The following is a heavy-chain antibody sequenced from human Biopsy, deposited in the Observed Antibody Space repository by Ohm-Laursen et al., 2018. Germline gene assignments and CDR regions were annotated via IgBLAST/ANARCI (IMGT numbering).Heavy chain of an antibody. CDR1: GYTLTELS. V-gene: IGHV1-24*01. Sequence: AVKVSCNVPGYTLTELSMHWVRQAPGKGLEWMGGFVPEIGKTVYTQNFQARVSMTEDTSTDTAYMELRSLRSEDTAVYYCAADINVWNVNYWGQGTQVTVSS. D-gene: IGHD1-1*01. CDR3: AADINVWNVNY. J-gene: IGHJ4*02. CDR2: FVPEIGKT.